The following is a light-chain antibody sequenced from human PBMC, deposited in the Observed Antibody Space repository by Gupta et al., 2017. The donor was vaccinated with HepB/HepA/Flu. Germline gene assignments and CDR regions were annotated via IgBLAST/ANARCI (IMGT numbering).Light chain of an antibody. V-gene: IGKV3-20*01. CDR3: QQYSSSPLT. J-gene: IGKJ4*01. CDR2: GAS. CDR1: QTVSSNY. Sequence: EIVLTQSPGTLSLSPGERATLSCRASQTVSSNYLVWYQQKPGQAPRPLIYGASNRATGTPDRFSGSGSGTDFTLTISRLEPEDFAVYYCQQYSSSPLTFGGGTKVESK.